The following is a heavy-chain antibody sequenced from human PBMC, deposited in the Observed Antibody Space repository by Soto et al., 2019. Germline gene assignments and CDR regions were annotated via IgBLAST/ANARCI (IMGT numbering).Heavy chain of an antibody. J-gene: IGHJ4*02. CDR1: GVSISSGNW. CDR3: STLIHDRRLSYLYFDS. V-gene: IGHV4-4*02. CDR2: VYRDGSA. D-gene: IGHD3-10*01. Sequence: PSETLSLTCEVSGVSISSGNWWSWVRQPPGKELEWIGEVYRDGSANYHPSLERRVTISVDTAKNQLSLRLSSVTAAHTAIYYSSTLIHDRRLSYLYFDSWGQGMLVTVSS.